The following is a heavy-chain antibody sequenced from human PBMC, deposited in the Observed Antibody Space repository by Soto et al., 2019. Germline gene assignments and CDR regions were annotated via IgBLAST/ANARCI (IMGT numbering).Heavy chain of an antibody. Sequence: EVQLVESGGGLVQPGGSLRLSCVGSGFTFSSYSMDWVRQAPGKGLEWISYISSRSTTIHYADSVKGRFTISRDNAKNSLSLQMNSLRDEDTAIYYCVRDAGSWGYWGQGTLVTVSS. CDR1: GFTFSSYS. J-gene: IGHJ4*02. V-gene: IGHV3-48*02. D-gene: IGHD3-10*01. CDR2: ISSRSTTI. CDR3: VRDAGSWGY.